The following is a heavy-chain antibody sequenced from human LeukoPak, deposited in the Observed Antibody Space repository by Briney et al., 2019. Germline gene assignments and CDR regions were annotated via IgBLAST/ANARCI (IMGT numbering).Heavy chain of an antibody. V-gene: IGHV3-21*01. CDR2: ISYTGTYI. CDR1: AFSLNAYN. CDR3: ARDPDSGSL. Sequence: GGSLRLSCAASAFSLNAYNMNWVRQAPGKGLEWVSTISYTGTYIYYADSVKGRFTISRDNTKNSLYLQMNSLRAEDTAVYYCARDPDSGSLWGQGTLVTVSS. J-gene: IGHJ4*02. D-gene: IGHD3-10*01.